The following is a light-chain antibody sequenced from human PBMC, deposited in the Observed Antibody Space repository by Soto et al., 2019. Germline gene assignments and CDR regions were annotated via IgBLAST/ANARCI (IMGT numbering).Light chain of an antibody. CDR2: GSS. CDR1: QSINSE. V-gene: IGKV3-15*01. Sequence: EIVMTQSPATLSLSPGERAALSCRASQSINSELAWYQKKPGQPPRRLVYGSSTRATGVPARLTGSESGSEFTVTISGLQSEDFAVYYCQQGHNWPLTFGQGTRLEI. CDR3: QQGHNWPLT. J-gene: IGKJ2*01.